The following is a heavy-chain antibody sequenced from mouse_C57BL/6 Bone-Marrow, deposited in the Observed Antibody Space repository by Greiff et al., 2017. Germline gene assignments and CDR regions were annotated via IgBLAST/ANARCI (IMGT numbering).Heavy chain of an antibody. Sequence: VQLQQSGPVLVKPGASVKMSCKASGYTFTDYYMNWVKQSHGKSLEWIGVINPYNGGTSYNQKFKGKATLTVDKSSSTAYMELNSLTSDDSAVYYCARLGGNYGVDYWGQGTLVTVSA. CDR1: GYTFTDYY. D-gene: IGHD2-1*01. CDR2: INPYNGGT. CDR3: ARLGGNYGVDY. J-gene: IGHJ3*01. V-gene: IGHV1-19*01.